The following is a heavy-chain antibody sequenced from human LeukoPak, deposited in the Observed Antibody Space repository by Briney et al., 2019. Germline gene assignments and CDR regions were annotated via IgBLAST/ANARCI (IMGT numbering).Heavy chain of an antibody. V-gene: IGHV3-74*01. CDR1: GFTFSSSW. D-gene: IGHD3-16*01. J-gene: IGHJ6*02. CDR3: ARVRGGRSWYYYGMDV. CDR2: IKTDGSTT. Sequence: GGSLRLSCAVSGFTFSSSWMHWVRQPPGKGLVWVSHIKTDGSTTAYADSVKGRFTISRDNAKNTLYLQMNSLRAEDTGVYYCARVRGGRSWYYYGMDVWGRGTTVTVSS.